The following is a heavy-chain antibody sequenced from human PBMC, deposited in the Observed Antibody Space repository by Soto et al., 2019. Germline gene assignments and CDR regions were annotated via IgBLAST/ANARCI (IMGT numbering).Heavy chain of an antibody. CDR3: AKEVIAARPYYFDY. J-gene: IGHJ4*02. CDR1: GFTFSSYA. D-gene: IGHD6-6*01. Sequence: PVGSLRLSCAASGFTFSSYAVSWACQTPGKGLEWVSTISASGAYTYYADSVKGRFTISRDNSKNTLYLQMRSLRAGDTATYYCAKEVIAARPYYFDYWGQGTLVTVSS. CDR2: ISASGAYT. V-gene: IGHV3-23*01.